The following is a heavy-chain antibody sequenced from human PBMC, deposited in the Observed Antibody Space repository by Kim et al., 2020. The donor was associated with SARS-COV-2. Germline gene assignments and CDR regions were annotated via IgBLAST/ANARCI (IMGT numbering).Heavy chain of an antibody. J-gene: IGHJ4*02. CDR3: VRDLEKYGSGHPQDY. V-gene: IGHV3-7*03. CDR1: GFTFSNYW. Sequence: GGSLRLSCEASGFTFSNYWMSWVRQATGKGVEWVGNIKPDGSETHYVDSVRGRFTVSRDNANNALHLQMNSLRVDDSAIYYCVRDLEKYGSGHPQDYLGQGTLVTVSS. CDR2: IKPDGSET. D-gene: IGHD6-25*01.